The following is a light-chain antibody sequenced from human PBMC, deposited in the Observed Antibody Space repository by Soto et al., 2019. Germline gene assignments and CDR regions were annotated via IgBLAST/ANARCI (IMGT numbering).Light chain of an antibody. Sequence: TQIAPFSLSLSASVGEEMIVSWRASRDVGSDVSWYQQKPGKAPNLLIYATSSLQGGVPSRFSGSGSGTDFTLTISSLQPEDFATYYCLQDNSYPLTFGGGTKVDI. CDR1: RDVGSD. V-gene: IGKV1-6*01. CDR2: ATS. J-gene: IGKJ4*01. CDR3: LQDNSYPLT.